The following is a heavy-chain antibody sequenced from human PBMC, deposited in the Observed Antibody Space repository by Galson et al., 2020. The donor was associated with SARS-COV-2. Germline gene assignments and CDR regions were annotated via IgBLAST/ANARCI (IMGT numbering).Heavy chain of an antibody. J-gene: IGHJ4*02. Sequence: LEWLGWIVVGSGKTNYAQKFQERVTITRDMSTSTAYMELSILRYEDTAVYYCAAFVARPVYWGQGTLVTVSS. D-gene: IGHD6-6*01. CDR3: AAFVARPVY. V-gene: IGHV1-58*01. CDR2: IVVGSGKT.